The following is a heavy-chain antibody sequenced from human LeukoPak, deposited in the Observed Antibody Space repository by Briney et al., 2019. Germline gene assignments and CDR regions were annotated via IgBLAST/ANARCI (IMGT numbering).Heavy chain of an antibody. CDR1: GGPLNRYH. Sequence: SETLSLTCTVSGGPLNRYHWRWIRQPAGKGLEWIGRIYTSGSTNYNPSLKSRVTMSVDTSKNQFSLKLSSVTAADTAVYYCARDRLHCSSTSCYADYYYYYMDVWGKGTTVTISS. CDR2: IYTSGST. D-gene: IGHD2-2*01. CDR3: ARDRLHCSSTSCYADYYYYYMDV. V-gene: IGHV4-4*07. J-gene: IGHJ6*03.